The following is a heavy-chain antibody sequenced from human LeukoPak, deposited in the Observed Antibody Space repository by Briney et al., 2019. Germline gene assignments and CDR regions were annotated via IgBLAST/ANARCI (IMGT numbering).Heavy chain of an antibody. CDR3: AKSGTAMVRDHFDY. Sequence: GGSLRLSCAASVFTFSIYAMSWVRHAPGKGLECVSAISDSGGGTYYADSVRGRFTLSRDNSKNTLSLQMNSLRAEDTAVYYCAKSGTAMVRDHFDYWGQGTLVTVSS. V-gene: IGHV3-23*01. J-gene: IGHJ4*02. CDR2: ISDSGGGT. D-gene: IGHD5-18*01. CDR1: VFTFSIYA.